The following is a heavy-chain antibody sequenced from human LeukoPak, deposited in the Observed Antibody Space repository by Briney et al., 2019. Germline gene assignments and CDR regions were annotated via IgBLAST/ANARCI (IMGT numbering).Heavy chain of an antibody. V-gene: IGHV1-18*01. CDR2: ISAYNGNT. Sequence: GASVKVSCKASGYTFTSYGLSWVRQAPGQGLEWMGWISAYNGNTNYAQKLQGRVTMTTDTSTSTAYMELRSLRSDDTAVYYCARDQDFWSGYYYYGMDVWGQGTTVTVSS. CDR3: ARDQDFWSGYYYYGMDV. J-gene: IGHJ6*02. D-gene: IGHD3-3*01. CDR1: GYTFTSYG.